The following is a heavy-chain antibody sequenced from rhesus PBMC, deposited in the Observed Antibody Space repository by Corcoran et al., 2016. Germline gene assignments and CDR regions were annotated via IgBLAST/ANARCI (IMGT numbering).Heavy chain of an antibody. CDR1: GGSISGYYN. Sequence: QVKLQQWGEGLVKPSETLSLICAVHGGSISGYYNWSWISQPPGEGREWMGKIDGILPTTHHTPPLKQRFTLSKASSNTQFSLELSSWTAADTAVYYCARGNWNHELDVWGRGVLVTVSS. D-gene: IGHD1-1*01. CDR2: IDGILPTT. CDR3: ARGNWNHELDV. J-gene: IGHJ5-2*02. V-gene: IGHV4-73*01.